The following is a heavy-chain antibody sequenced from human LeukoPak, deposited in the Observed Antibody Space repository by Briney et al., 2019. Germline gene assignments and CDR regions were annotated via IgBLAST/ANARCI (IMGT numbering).Heavy chain of an antibody. CDR2: ISWNSGSI. CDR3: ARGLGYCTNGVCHTRFDY. Sequence: GRSLRLSCAASGFTFDDYAMHWVRQAPGKGLEWVSGISWNSGSIGYADSVKGRFTISRDNTKGSLFLQLNSLRAEDTAVYYCARGLGYCTNGVCHTRFDYWGQGTLVAVSS. J-gene: IGHJ4*02. CDR1: GFTFDDYA. D-gene: IGHD2-8*01. V-gene: IGHV3-9*01.